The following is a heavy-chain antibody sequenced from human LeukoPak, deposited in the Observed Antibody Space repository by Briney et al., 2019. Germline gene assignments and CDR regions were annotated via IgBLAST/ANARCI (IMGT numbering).Heavy chain of an antibody. D-gene: IGHD3-10*01. CDR2: ISAYNGNT. J-gene: IGHJ4*02. Sequence: ASVKVSCKASGYTFSNYGITWVRQAPGQGLEWMGWISAYNGNTNYAQKLQGRVTMTTDTSTSTAYMELSSLRSEDTAVYYCARAEKEVRGVSLDYWGQGTLVTVSS. CDR1: GYTFSNYG. CDR3: ARAEKEVRGVSLDY. V-gene: IGHV1-18*01.